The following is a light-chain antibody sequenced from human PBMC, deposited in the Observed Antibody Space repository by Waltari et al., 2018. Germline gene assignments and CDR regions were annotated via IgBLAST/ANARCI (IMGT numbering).Light chain of an antibody. CDR3: QVWDSRSDHVV. V-gene: IGLV3-21*02. CDR2: DDR. Sequence: SYVVTQPPSVSVAPGQTARISCGGTDCGSKPVTWYQQKPGQAPVLVVFDDRFRPSGIPGRFSGSNSGNTATLTINRVEAGDEADYYCQVWDSRSDHVVFGGGTKLTLL. J-gene: IGLJ3*02. CDR1: DCGSKP.